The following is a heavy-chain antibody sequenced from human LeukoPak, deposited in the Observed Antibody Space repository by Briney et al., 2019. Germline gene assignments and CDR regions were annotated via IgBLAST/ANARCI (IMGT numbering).Heavy chain of an antibody. CDR3: ATRPDYYDILTGYSPEYFQH. CDR1: GGSISSSSYY. V-gene: IGHV4-39*01. J-gene: IGHJ1*01. D-gene: IGHD3-9*01. Sequence: ASETLSLTCTVSGGSISSSSYYWGWIRQPPGKGLEWIGSIYYSGSTYYNPSLKSRVTISVDTSKNQFSLKLSSVTAADTAVYYCATRPDYYDILTGYSPEYFQHWGQGTLVTVSS. CDR2: IYYSGST.